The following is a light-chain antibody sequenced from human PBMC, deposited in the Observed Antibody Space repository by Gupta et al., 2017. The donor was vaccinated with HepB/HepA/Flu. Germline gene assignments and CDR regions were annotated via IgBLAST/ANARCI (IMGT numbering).Light chain of an antibody. V-gene: IGKV1-39*01. Sequence: DIQMTQSPSSLSASVGDRVTITCRASQSISSYLNWYQQKPGKAPKLLIYAASSLQSGVPSRFSGSGSGTDFTLTISRLQPEDFATYYCQQSYSTRLFGQGTKLEIK. CDR1: QSISSY. CDR2: AAS. J-gene: IGKJ2*01. CDR3: QQSYSTRL.